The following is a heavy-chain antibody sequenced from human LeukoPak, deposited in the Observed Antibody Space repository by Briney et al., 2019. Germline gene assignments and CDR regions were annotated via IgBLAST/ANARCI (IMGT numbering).Heavy chain of an antibody. CDR2: IRYDGSNK. CDR3: ARLPWETSRPPEPDY. V-gene: IGHV3-30*02. CDR1: GFTFSSYG. Sequence: GGSLRLSCAASGFTFSSYGMHWVRQAPGKGLEWVAFIRYDGSNKYYADSVKGRFTISRDNSKNTLYLQMNSLRAEDTAVYYCARLPWETSRPPEPDYWGQGTLVTVSS. J-gene: IGHJ4*02. D-gene: IGHD1-14*01.